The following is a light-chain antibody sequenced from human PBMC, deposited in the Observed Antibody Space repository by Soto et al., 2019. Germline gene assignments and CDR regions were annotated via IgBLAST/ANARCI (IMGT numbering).Light chain of an antibody. Sequence: EIVLTQSPGTLSLSPGERATLSCRASQSVSSSYLAWYQQKPGQAPRLLIYGASSRATGIPDRFSGSGSGTDFTLTISRREPEDFAVYYCHQYESSPLTFGGGTKVEIK. J-gene: IGKJ4*01. CDR2: GAS. V-gene: IGKV3-20*01. CDR1: QSVSSSY. CDR3: HQYESSPLT.